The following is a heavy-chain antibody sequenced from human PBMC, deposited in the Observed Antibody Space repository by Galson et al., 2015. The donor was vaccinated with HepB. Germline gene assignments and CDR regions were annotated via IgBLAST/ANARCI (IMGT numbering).Heavy chain of an antibody. CDR1: GFTFSGSA. CDR3: LRLGDLSGYSSS. CDR2: IRSKASDYAT. D-gene: IGHD6-13*01. V-gene: IGHV3-73*01. J-gene: IGHJ4*02. Sequence: SLRLSCAASGFTFSGSAIHWVRQASGKGPEWVGRIRSKASDYATAYAASLKGRFTISRDDSTNTAYLHMNSLKTEDTAVYYFLRLGDLSGYSSSWGQGTLVTVSS.